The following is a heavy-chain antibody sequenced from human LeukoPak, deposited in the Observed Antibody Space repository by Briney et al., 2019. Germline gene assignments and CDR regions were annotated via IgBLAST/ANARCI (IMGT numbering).Heavy chain of an antibody. CDR3: ARVGNRRGDAFDI. CDR2: IYYSGST. V-gene: IGHV4-30-4*01. CDR1: GGSISSGDYY. Sequence: SETLSLTCTVSGGSISSGDYYWSWIRQPPGKGLEWIGYIYYSGSTYYNPSLKSRVTISVDTSKNQFSLKLSSVTAADTAVYYCARVGNRRGDAFDIWGQGTMVTVSS. D-gene: IGHD1-14*01. J-gene: IGHJ3*02.